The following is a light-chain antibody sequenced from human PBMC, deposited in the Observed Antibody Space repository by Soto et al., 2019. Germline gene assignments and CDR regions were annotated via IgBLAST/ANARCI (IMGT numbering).Light chain of an antibody. J-gene: IGLJ3*02. CDR1: SSNIGSHV. CDR2: NNN. Sequence: QSVLTQPPSASGTPGQRVTISCSGSSSNIGSHVVYWYQQLAGTAPKLLMYNNNQRPSGVPDRFSGSKSGTSASLAISGLQCEDGADYYCAVWDDSLDGWVFGGGTKLTVL. V-gene: IGLV1-44*01. CDR3: AVWDDSLDGWV.